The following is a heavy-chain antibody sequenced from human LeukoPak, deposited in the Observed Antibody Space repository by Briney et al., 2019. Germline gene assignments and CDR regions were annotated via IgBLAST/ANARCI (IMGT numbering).Heavy chain of an antibody. CDR3: VKDLGSAITSALALDV. CDR2: IYSGGST. V-gene: IGHV3-23*03. D-gene: IGHD2-15*01. CDR1: GFTFSSYA. Sequence: AGGSLRLSCAASGFTFSSYAMSWVRQAPGKGLEWVSVIYSGGSTYYADSVKGRFTISRDNRKNLLHLQMNSLRPDDSAVYYCVKDLGSAITSALALDVWGQGTTVTVSS. J-gene: IGHJ6*02.